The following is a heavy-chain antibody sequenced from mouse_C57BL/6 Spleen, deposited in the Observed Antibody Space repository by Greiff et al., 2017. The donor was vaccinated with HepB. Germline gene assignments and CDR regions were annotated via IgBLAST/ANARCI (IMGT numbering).Heavy chain of an antibody. D-gene: IGHD2-4*01. Sequence: EVKLVESGGGLVKPGGFLKLSCAASGFTFSDYGMHWVRQAPEKGLEWVAYISSGSSTIYYADTVKGRFTISRDNAKNTLFLQMTSLRSEDTAMYYCANYDWFAYWGQGTLVTVSA. CDR2: ISSGSSTI. CDR1: GFTFSDYG. J-gene: IGHJ3*01. CDR3: ANYDWFAY. V-gene: IGHV5-17*01.